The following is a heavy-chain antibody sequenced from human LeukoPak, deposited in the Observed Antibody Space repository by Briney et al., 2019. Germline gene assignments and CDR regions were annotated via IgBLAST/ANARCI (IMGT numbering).Heavy chain of an antibody. J-gene: IGHJ4*02. CDR2: INQDGSEG. CDR3: SRSLDY. Sequence: GGSLRLSCAASGFSFSDYWMDWVRQSPGKGMEWVANINQDGSEGYYADSVKGRFTISRDNAKNSLYLQMNKLRAEVTAVYYCSRSLDYWGQGALVTVSS. CDR1: GFSFSDYW. V-gene: IGHV3-7*01.